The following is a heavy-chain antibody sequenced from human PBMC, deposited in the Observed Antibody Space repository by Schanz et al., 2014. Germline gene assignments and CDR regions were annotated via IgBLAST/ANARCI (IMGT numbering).Heavy chain of an antibody. V-gene: IGHV1-18*01. CDR2: IGAFQGNT. CDR3: LRANPTQHVVLPDALRY. Sequence: QVQLVQSGTEVKKPGASMKISCKAFGYYFGGFGISWVRQAPGQGFEWMGWIGAFQGNTKYAQKSKDRAPLTVDTSASTAYMELRSLRPDDTAVYYCLRANPTQHVVLPDALRYWGQGTLVSVSS. CDR1: GYYFGGFG. D-gene: IGHD2-2*01. J-gene: IGHJ4*02.